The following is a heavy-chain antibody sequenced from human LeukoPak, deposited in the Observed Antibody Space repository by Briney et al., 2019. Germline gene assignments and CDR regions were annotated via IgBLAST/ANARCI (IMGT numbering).Heavy chain of an antibody. V-gene: IGHV3-7*03. J-gene: IGHJ4*02. D-gene: IGHD3-10*01. CDR3: ARGGSRYYTSSVSDY. CDR1: GITFKTYW. Sequence: GGSLRLSCTVSGITFKTYWMNWVRQAPGKGLEWVANIKQDGSEKYYVDSVKGRFTVSRDNAKNSVYLQMNSLRVDDTAVYYCARGGSRYYTSSVSDYWGQGTLITVSS. CDR2: IKQDGSEK.